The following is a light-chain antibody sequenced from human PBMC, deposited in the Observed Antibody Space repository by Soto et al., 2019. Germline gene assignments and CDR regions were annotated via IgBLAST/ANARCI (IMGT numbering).Light chain of an antibody. J-gene: IGLJ2*01. CDR3: SSYTESESVI. V-gene: IGLV2-23*02. CDR1: SSDVGKYNA. Sequence: QSALTQPASVSGSPGQSITISCTGTSSDVGKYNAVSWYQQHPGKAPKLIIYEVNKWPSGASHRFSGSKSGDTASLTISGLQTDDEADYFCSSYTESESVIFGGGTKVTVL. CDR2: EVN.